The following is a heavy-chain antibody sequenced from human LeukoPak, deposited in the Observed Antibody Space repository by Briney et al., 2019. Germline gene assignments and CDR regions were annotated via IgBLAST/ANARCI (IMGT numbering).Heavy chain of an antibody. CDR1: GFTFSSYA. Sequence: PGGSPRLSCAASGFTFSSYAMSWVRQAPGKGLEWVSAISGSGGSTYYADSVKGRFTISRDNSKNTLYLQMNSLRAEDTAVYYCAKRTYYYDSSGYYPGYFDYWGQGTLVTVSS. J-gene: IGHJ4*02. CDR3: AKRTYYYDSSGYYPGYFDY. CDR2: ISGSGGST. D-gene: IGHD3-22*01. V-gene: IGHV3-23*01.